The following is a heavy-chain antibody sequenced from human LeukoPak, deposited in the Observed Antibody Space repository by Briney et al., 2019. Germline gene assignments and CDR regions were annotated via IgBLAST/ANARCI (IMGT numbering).Heavy chain of an antibody. CDR1: GGSISSGDYY. CDR3: ARGSNYGSGSGNAGWYFDL. Sequence: SETLSLTCTVSGGSISSGDYYWSWIRQPPGKGLEWIGYIYYSGSTNYNPSLKSRVTISVDTSKNQFSLKLSSVTAADTAVYYCARGSNYGSGSGNAGWYFDLWGRGTLVTVSS. CDR2: IYYSGST. J-gene: IGHJ2*01. D-gene: IGHD3-10*01. V-gene: IGHV4-61*08.